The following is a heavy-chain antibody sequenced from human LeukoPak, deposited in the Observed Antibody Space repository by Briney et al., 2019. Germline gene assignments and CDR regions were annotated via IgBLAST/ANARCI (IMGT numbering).Heavy chain of an antibody. CDR1: GFTFTTYE. CDR3: ARRYCSSTSCTLDY. CDR2: ISGSGGAI. Sequence: GGSLRLSCATSGFTFTTYEMNWVRQAPGKGLEWVSHISGSGGAIYYADSVKGRFTISRDNAKNSLYLQMSSLRVEDTAVYYCARRYCSSTSCTLDYWAREPWSPSPQ. D-gene: IGHD2-2*01. J-gene: IGHJ4*02. V-gene: IGHV3-48*03.